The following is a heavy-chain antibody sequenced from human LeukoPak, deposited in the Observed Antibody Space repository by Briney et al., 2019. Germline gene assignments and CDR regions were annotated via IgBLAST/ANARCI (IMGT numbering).Heavy chain of an antibody. CDR3: ARVAVAGSFDY. J-gene: IGHJ4*02. CDR2: IRNDGSII. V-gene: IGHV3-30*02. CDR1: GFTFSSYG. D-gene: IGHD6-19*01. Sequence: GGSLRLSCAASGFTFSSYGMHWIRQAPGKGLEWVAFIRNDGSIIYNADSVKGRFTISRDNSKNTLYLQMNSLRADDTAVYYCARVAVAGSFDYWGQGTLVTVSS.